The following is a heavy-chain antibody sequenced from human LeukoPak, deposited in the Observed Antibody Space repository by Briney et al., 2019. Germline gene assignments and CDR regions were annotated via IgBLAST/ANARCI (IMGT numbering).Heavy chain of an antibody. CDR1: GYTLTGYY. V-gene: IGHV1-46*01. D-gene: IGHD6-19*01. Sequence: GASVKVSCKASGYTLTGYYMHWVGQAPGQGLEWMGIINSSGGTTSYAQKFQGRVTMTRDTSTCTAYMELSSLRSEDTAVYYCARGGWYYFDYWGQGTLVTVSS. J-gene: IGHJ4*02. CDR3: ARGGWYYFDY. CDR2: INSSGGTT.